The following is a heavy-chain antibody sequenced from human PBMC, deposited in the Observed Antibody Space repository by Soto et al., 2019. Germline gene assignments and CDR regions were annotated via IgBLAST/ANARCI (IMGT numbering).Heavy chain of an antibody. Sequence: VRQAPGQGLEWMGWINPNSGGTNYAQKFQGWVTMTRDTSISTAYMELSRLRSDDTAVYYCARGGVAGRENHYGMDVWGQGTTVTVSS. D-gene: IGHD6-19*01. V-gene: IGHV1-2*04. CDR2: INPNSGGT. CDR3: ARGGVAGRENHYGMDV. J-gene: IGHJ6*02.